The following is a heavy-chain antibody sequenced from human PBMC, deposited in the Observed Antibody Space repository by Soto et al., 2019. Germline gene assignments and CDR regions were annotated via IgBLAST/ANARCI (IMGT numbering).Heavy chain of an antibody. Sequence: EVQLVESGGGLVQPGGSLRLSCAASGFTFSSYSMNWVRQAPGKGLEWVSYISSSSSTIYYADSVKGRFTISRDNAKNSMYLQMNCLRAEDTAVYYCARGAYYYDRSGLSYWGQGTLGTFSS. CDR3: ARGAYYYDRSGLSY. J-gene: IGHJ4*02. CDR1: GFTFSSYS. V-gene: IGHV3-48*01. D-gene: IGHD3-22*01. CDR2: ISSSSSTI.